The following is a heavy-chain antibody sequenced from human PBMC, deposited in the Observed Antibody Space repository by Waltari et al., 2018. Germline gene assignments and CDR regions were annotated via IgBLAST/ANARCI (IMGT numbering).Heavy chain of an antibody. CDR1: GGTFSSYA. Sequence: QVQLVQSGAEVKKPGSSVKVSCKASGGTFSSYASSWVRQAPGQGLEWMGGIIPIFGTANYAQKFQGRVTITADESTSTAYMELSSLRSEDTAVYYCARVGVVAAARPEVYYYYMDVWGKGTTVTVSS. V-gene: IGHV1-69*01. CDR2: IIPIFGTA. D-gene: IGHD2-15*01. J-gene: IGHJ6*03. CDR3: ARVGVVAAARPEVYYYYMDV.